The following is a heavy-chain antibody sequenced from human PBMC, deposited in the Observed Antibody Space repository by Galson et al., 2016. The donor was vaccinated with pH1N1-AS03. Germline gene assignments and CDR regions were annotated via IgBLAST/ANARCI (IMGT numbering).Heavy chain of an antibody. CDR1: GNTFSINA. Sequence: SVKVSCKAYGNTFSINAVSWVRQAPGQGPEWMGGISPLLRTALYAQKWQGRVTITADESTSTAYMELSSLTSEDTAVYYCATLCTDDPGYWGQGTPVTVSS. V-gene: IGHV1-69*13. J-gene: IGHJ4*02. CDR3: ATLCTDDPGY. D-gene: IGHD2-2*01. CDR2: ISPLLRTA.